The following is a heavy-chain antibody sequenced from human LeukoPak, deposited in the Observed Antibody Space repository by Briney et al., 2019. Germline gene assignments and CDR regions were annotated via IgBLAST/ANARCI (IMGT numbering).Heavy chain of an antibody. Sequence: GGSLRLSCAASGFTFSNAWMSWVRQAPGKGLEWVSAISGSGGSTYYADPVKGRFTISRDNSKNTLYLQMNSLRAEDTAVYYCASLDSSGYSGDYWGQGTLVTVSS. CDR3: ASLDSSGYSGDY. CDR2: ISGSGGST. CDR1: GFTFSNAW. V-gene: IGHV3-23*01. D-gene: IGHD3-22*01. J-gene: IGHJ4*02.